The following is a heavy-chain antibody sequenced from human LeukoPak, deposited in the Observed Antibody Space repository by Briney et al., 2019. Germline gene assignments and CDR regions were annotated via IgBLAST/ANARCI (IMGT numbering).Heavy chain of an antibody. CDR1: GDSISSYY. CDR2: IYYSGST. CDR3: ARNSGDY. V-gene: IGHV4-59*12. J-gene: IGHJ4*02. D-gene: IGHD4-23*01. Sequence: SETLSLTCTVSGDSISSYYWSWIRQPPGKGLEWIGYIYYSGSTNYNPSLKSRVTMSLDASKNQFSLKLSSVTAADTAVYYCARNSGDYWGQGTLVTVSS.